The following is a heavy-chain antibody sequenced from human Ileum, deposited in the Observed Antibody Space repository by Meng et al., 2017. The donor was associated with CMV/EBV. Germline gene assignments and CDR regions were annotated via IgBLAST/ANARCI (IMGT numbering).Heavy chain of an antibody. CDR2: INHSGST. Sequence: SETLSLTCAVYGGSFSDYYWSWIRQPPGKGLEWIGEINHSGSTNYNPPLKSRVTISIDTSKSQFSLELRALTAADKDVYYGARGSVVTPLDYWGQGTSVTVSS. D-gene: IGHD4-23*01. J-gene: IGHJ4*01. CDR1: GGSFSDYY. V-gene: IGHV4-34*01. CDR3: ARGSVVTPLDY.